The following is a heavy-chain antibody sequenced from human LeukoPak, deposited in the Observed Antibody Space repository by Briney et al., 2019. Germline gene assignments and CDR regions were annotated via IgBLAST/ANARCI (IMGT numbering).Heavy chain of an antibody. J-gene: IGHJ6*03. CDR2: INPNSGGT. D-gene: IGHD3-3*01. Sequence: ASVKVSCKASGYTFTGYYMHWVRQAPGQGLEWMGWINPNSGGTNYAQKFQGRVTMTRDTSISTAYMELSRLRSDDTAVYYCARDLFGQRGAYYDFWSGHYHYYYMDVWGKGTTVTVSS. V-gene: IGHV1-2*02. CDR1: GYTFTGYY. CDR3: ARDLFGQRGAYYDFWSGHYHYYYMDV.